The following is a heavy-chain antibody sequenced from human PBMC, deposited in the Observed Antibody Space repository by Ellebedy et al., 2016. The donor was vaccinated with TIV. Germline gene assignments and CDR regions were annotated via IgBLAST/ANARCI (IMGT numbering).Heavy chain of an antibody. J-gene: IGHJ6*02. CDR3: ARHDLDIMATKPLYEPDPVYHHYGMDV. V-gene: IGHV5-51*01. Sequence: ASVKVSCKASGYTFSNSWIGWVRQVPGKGLEWMGIIYPGDSDTIYSPSFQGQVTISADESSSTAYLQWSSLKASDSAIYYCARHDLDIMATKPLYEPDPVYHHYGMDVWGQGTTVTVSS. D-gene: IGHD5/OR15-5a*01. CDR2: IYPGDSDT. CDR1: GYTFSNSW.